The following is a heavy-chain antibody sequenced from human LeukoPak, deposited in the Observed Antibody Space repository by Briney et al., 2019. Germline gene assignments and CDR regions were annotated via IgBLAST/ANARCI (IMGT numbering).Heavy chain of an antibody. J-gene: IGHJ3*02. CDR2: INHSGST. CDR3: ARSISWSRIGAFDI. V-gene: IGHV4-34*01. CDR1: GESFSGYY. Sequence: SETLSLTCAVYGESFSGYYWSWIRQPPGKGLEWIGEINHSGSTNYNPSLKSRVTISVDTSKNQFSLKLSSVTAADTAVYYCARSISWSRIGAFDIWGQGTMVTVSS. D-gene: IGHD6-13*01.